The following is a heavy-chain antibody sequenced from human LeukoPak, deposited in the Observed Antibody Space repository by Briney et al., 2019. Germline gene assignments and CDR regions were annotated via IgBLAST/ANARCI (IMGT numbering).Heavy chain of an antibody. V-gene: IGHV4-59*01. CDR3: ARVSCSSTSCFYYYYHMDV. D-gene: IGHD2-2*01. CDR1: GGSISSYY. Sequence: SETLSLTCTVSGGSISSYYWSWIRQPPGKGLEWIGYIYYSGNTNYNPSLKSRVTISVDTSKNQFSLKLSSVTAADTAVYYCARVSCSSTSCFYYYYHMDVWGKGTTVTVSS. CDR2: IYYSGNT. J-gene: IGHJ6*03.